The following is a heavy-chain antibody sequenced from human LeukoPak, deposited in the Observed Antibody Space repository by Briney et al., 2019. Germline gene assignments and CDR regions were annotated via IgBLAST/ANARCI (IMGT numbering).Heavy chain of an antibody. J-gene: IGHJ4*02. CDR3: AIQVVPAAPYYFDY. Sequence: SQTLSLTSSVPGGSISSGSYYWSWIRQPAGKGLEWIGRIYTSGSTNYNPSLKSRVTISVDTSKNQFSLKLSSVTAADTAVYYCAIQVVPAAPYYFDYWGQGTLVTVSS. V-gene: IGHV4-61*02. CDR2: IYTSGST. CDR1: GGSISSGSYY. D-gene: IGHD2-2*01.